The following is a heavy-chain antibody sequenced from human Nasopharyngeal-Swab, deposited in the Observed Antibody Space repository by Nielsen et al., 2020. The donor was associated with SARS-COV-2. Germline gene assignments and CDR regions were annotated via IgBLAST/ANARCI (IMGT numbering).Heavy chain of an antibody. V-gene: IGHV3-30*03. J-gene: IGHJ6*02. CDR1: GFTFSSYG. CDR2: ISYDGSNK. Sequence: GESLKISCAASGFTFSSYGMHWVRQAPGKGLEWVAVISYDGSNKYEAESVKGRVTISRDNDKNTLYRQMNSLRAEDTAVYYCARDGLDYDFWSAYFMDVWGQGTTVTVSS. CDR3: ARDGLDYDFWSAYFMDV. D-gene: IGHD3-3*01.